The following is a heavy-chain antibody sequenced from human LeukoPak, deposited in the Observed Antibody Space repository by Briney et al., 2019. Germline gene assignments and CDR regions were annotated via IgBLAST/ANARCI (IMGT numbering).Heavy chain of an antibody. CDR2: IDYSGST. D-gene: IGHD3-22*01. Sequence: SETLSLTCTVSGGSISSSSYYWGWIRQPPGKGLEWIGSIDYSGSTYYNPSLKSRVTISVDTSKNQFSLKLSSVTAADTAVYYCARESPHYYDSSGYYYYYYYYMDVWGKGTTVTVSS. CDR3: ARESPHYYDSSGYYYYYYYYMDV. CDR1: GGSISSSSYY. J-gene: IGHJ6*03. V-gene: IGHV4-39*07.